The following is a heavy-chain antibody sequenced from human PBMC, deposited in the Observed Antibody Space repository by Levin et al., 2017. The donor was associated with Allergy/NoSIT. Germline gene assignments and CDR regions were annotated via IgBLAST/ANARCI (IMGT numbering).Heavy chain of an antibody. V-gene: IGHV1-18*01. CDR3: ARAGEWQWLANFDY. Sequence: GESLKISCKASGYTFTSYGISWVRQAPGQGLEWMGWISAYNGNTNYAQKLQGRVTMTTDTSTSTAYMELRSLRSDDTAVYYCARAGEWQWLANFDYWGQGTLVTVSS. J-gene: IGHJ4*02. CDR2: ISAYNGNT. D-gene: IGHD6-19*01. CDR1: GYTFTSYG.